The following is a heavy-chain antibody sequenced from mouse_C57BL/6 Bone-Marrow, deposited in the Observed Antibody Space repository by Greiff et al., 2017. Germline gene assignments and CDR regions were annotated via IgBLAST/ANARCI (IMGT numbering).Heavy chain of an antibody. Sequence: QVQLQQPGAELVKPGASVKLSCKASGYTFTSYWMQWVKQRPGQGLEWIGEIDPSDSYTNYNQKFKGKATLTVAPSSSTAYMQLSSLTSEDSAVYYCARPGSIPYAMDYWGQGTSVTVSS. D-gene: IGHD1-1*01. CDR3: ARPGSIPYAMDY. V-gene: IGHV1-50*01. J-gene: IGHJ4*01. CDR1: GYTFTSYW. CDR2: IDPSDSYT.